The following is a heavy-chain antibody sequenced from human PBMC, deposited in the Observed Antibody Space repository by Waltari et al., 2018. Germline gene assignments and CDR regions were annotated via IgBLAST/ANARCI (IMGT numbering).Heavy chain of an antibody. CDR1: GFTFSSYS. CDR3: ARDLRGEVVVAATYDY. CDR2: ISSSSSYI. J-gene: IGHJ4*02. D-gene: IGHD2-15*01. Sequence: EVQLVESGGGLVKPGGSLRLSCAASGFTFSSYSMNWVRQAPGKGLEWVSSISSSSSYIDYADSVKGRFTISRDNAKNSLYLQMNSLRAEDTAVYYCARDLRGEVVVAATYDYWGQGTLVTVSS. V-gene: IGHV3-21*01.